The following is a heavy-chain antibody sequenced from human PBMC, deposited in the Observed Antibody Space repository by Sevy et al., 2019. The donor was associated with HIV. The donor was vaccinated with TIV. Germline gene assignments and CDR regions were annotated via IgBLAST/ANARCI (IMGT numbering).Heavy chain of an antibody. Sequence: GGSLRLSCAASGFTFSSYAMNWVRQAPGKGLEWVSAISGRGGSTTYADSVEGRFTISRDNSKNTLYLQMNSLRVEDTAVYYCAKAPPGHCSSGSCPRAYYYYGMDVWGQGTTVTVSS. J-gene: IGHJ6*02. V-gene: IGHV3-23*01. CDR1: GFTFSSYA. CDR2: ISGRGGST. D-gene: IGHD2-15*01. CDR3: AKAPPGHCSSGSCPRAYYYYGMDV.